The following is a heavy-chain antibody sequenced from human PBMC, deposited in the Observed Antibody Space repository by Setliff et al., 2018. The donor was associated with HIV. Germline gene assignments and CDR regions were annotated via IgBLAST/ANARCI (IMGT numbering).Heavy chain of an antibody. V-gene: IGHV4-59*01. D-gene: IGHD3-3*01. CDR2: MYYSGNT. CDR1: GVSISNYY. Sequence: PSETLSLTCTVSGVSISNYYWSWIRQPPGEGLEWIGYMYYSGNTNYNPSLKSRVTISVDTSKSQFSLGLNSVTAADTAVYYCARDQSDWFYWGQGTLVTVSS. J-gene: IGHJ4*02. CDR3: ARDQSDWFY.